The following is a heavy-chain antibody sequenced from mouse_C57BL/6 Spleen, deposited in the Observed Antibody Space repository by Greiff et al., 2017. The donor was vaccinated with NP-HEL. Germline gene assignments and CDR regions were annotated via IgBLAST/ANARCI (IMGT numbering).Heavy chain of an antibody. CDR3: TALKLGLYFDY. Sequence: EVKLMESGGGLVQPGGSMKLSCVASGFTFSNYWMNWVRQSPEKGLEWVAQIRLKSDNYATHYAESVKGRFTISRDDSKSSVYLQMNNLRAEDTGIYYCTALKLGLYFDYWGQGTTLTVSS. V-gene: IGHV6-3*01. CDR1: GFTFSNYW. CDR2: IRLKSDNYAT. J-gene: IGHJ2*01. D-gene: IGHD4-1*01.